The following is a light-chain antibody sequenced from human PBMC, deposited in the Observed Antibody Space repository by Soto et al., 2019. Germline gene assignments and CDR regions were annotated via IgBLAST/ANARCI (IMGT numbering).Light chain of an antibody. J-gene: IGKJ4*01. CDR1: QSIISY. V-gene: IGKV1-39*01. CDR3: QQSYSTPLT. Sequence: DIPMTQSPSSLSASVGDRVTITCRASQSIISYLNWYQQKPGKAPKLLIYAASSLQSGVPSRFSGSGSGTDFTLTISSLQPEDFATYYCQQSYSTPLTFGGGTKVEIK. CDR2: AAS.